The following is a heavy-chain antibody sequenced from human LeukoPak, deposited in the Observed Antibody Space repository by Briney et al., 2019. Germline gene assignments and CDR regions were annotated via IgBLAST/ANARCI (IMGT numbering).Heavy chain of an antibody. D-gene: IGHD5/OR15-5a*01. V-gene: IGHV5-51*01. CDR3: ARYASVNFDY. CDR1: GYSFTSYW. CDR2: IYPGDSDN. J-gene: IGHJ4*02. Sequence: GESLKISCKGSGYSFTSYWIGWVRQLHGKGLEWMEIIYPGDSDNSYHPSFQGQATTSAAKSISTAYLQWSSLTASAPAMYYCARYASVNFDYWGEGALVTVSS.